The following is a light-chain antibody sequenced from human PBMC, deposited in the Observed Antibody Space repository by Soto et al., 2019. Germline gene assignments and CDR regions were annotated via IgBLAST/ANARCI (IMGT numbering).Light chain of an antibody. J-gene: IGKJ1*01. CDR3: QQYGSPGT. Sequence: EIVLTQSPGTLSLSPGERATLSCRASQSVSSSYLAWYQQKPGQAPRLLIYGASSRATGIPDRFSGSGSGTDSTLTIRRLQPEDFAVYYCQQYGSPGTFGQGTKVDIK. CDR2: GAS. V-gene: IGKV3-20*01. CDR1: QSVSSSY.